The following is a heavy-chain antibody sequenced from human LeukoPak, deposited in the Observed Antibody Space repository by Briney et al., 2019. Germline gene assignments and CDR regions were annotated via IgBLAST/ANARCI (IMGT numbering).Heavy chain of an antibody. CDR2: ISSSSSYV. D-gene: IGHD3-10*01. V-gene: IGHV3-21*04. CDR1: GFTFGSYS. J-gene: IGHJ6*03. CDR3: AKVMKGSERLTMVRGVIIKTAGLYYMDV. Sequence: GGSLGLSCAASGFTFGSYSMNWVRQAPGKGLEWVSSISSSSSYVYYADSVKGRFTISRDNSKNTVYLQMNSLRAEDTAVYYCAKVMKGSERLTMVRGVIIKTAGLYYMDVWGKGTTVTVSS.